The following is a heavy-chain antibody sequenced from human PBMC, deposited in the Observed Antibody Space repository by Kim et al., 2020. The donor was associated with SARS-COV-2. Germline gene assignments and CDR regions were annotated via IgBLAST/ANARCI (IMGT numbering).Heavy chain of an antibody. D-gene: IGHD3-16*01. CDR2: INTDNGNT. Sequence: ASVKVSCKASGYTFSNYGITWVRQAPGQELEWMGWINTDNGNTHYAQELQGRVTVTIDTSTNTAYMELKSLRSDDTTVYYCARVFGYYYHYMELWGKGTTVTVSS. CDR1: GYTFSNYG. V-gene: IGHV1-18*01. J-gene: IGHJ6*03. CDR3: ARVFGYYYHYMEL.